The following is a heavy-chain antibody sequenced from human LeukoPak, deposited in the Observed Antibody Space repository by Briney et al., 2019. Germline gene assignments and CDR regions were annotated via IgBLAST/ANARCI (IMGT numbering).Heavy chain of an antibody. CDR2: ISGSGGST. J-gene: IGHJ4*02. V-gene: IGHV3-23*01. D-gene: IGHD6-19*01. Sequence: GGSLRLSCAASGFTFSSYAMSWVRQAPGKGLEWVSAISGSGGSTYCTDSVKGRFTISRDNSKNTLYLQMNSLRAEDTAVYYCARILDSAWGELGYWGQGTLVTVSS. CDR1: GFTFSSYA. CDR3: ARILDSAWGELGY.